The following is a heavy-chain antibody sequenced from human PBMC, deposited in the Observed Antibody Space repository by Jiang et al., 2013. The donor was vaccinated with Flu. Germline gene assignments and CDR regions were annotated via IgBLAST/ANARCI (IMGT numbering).Heavy chain of an antibody. J-gene: IGHJ5*02. CDR1: GGSISSGGYY. Sequence: GSGLVKPSQTLSLTCTVSGGSISSGGYYWSWIRQHPGKGLEWIGYIYYSGSTYYNPSLKSRVTISVDTSKNQFSLKLSSVTAADTAVYYCARAGVRFLEWPTLPYNWFDPWGQGTLVTVSS. CDR3: ARAGVRFLEWPTLPYNWFDP. D-gene: IGHD3-3*01. CDR2: IYYSGST. V-gene: IGHV4-31*03.